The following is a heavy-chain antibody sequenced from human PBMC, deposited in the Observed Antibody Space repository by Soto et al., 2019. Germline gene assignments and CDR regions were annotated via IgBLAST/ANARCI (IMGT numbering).Heavy chain of an antibody. J-gene: IGHJ3*02. V-gene: IGHV3-30-3*01. CDR2: ISPNGNNA. CDR3: VRGPGHGAFDI. Sequence: QVQLVESGGDVVQPGRSLRLSCAASGSTFRSYDIHWVRHAPGKGLEWVAHISPNGNNAFYADSVKGRFTISRDNARNTVYLQVNSLRSEDTAVFHCVRGPGHGAFDIWGQGTLVTVSS. CDR1: GSTFRSYD.